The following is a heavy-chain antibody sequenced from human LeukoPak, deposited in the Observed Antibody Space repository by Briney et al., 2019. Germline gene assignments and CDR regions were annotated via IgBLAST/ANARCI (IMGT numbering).Heavy chain of an antibody. D-gene: IGHD6-13*01. Sequence: GGSLRLSCAASGFTVSSNYMSWVRQAPGKGLEWVSVIYSGGSIYYADSVKGRFTISRDNSKNTVYLQMNSLRAEDTAVYYCARGSSSWPGGDFQHWGQGTLVTVSS. CDR3: ARGSSSWPGGDFQH. CDR1: GFTVSSNY. CDR2: IYSGGSI. J-gene: IGHJ1*01. V-gene: IGHV3-53*01.